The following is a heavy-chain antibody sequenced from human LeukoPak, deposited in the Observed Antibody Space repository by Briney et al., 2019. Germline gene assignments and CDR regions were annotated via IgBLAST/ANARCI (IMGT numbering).Heavy chain of an antibody. V-gene: IGHV3-30*18. CDR2: ISYDGSDK. D-gene: IGHD6-19*01. J-gene: IGHJ4*02. CDR1: GFTFSFYG. CDR3: AKGGPQQWLVAY. Sequence: PGGSLRLSCAASGFTFSFYGMHWARQAPGKGLEWVALISYDGSDKYYTDSVKGRFTISRDDSKNTLYLQMNSLRVEDTAVYYCAKGGPQQWLVAYWGQGTLVTVSS.